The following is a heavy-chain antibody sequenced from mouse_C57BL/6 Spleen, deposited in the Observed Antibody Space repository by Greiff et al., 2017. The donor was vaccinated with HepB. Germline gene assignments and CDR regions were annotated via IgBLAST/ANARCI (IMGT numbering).Heavy chain of an antibody. J-gene: IGHJ2*01. CDR2: IYPRSGNT. V-gene: IGHV1-81*01. CDR1: GYTFTSYG. D-gene: IGHD2-5*01. Sequence: QVQLQQSGAELARPGASVKLSCKASGYTFTSYGISWVKQRTGQGLEWIGEIYPRSGNTYYNEKFKGKATLTADKSSSTAYMELRSLTSEDSTVYFCARLDSNYDFDYWGQGTTLTVSS. CDR3: ARLDSNYDFDY.